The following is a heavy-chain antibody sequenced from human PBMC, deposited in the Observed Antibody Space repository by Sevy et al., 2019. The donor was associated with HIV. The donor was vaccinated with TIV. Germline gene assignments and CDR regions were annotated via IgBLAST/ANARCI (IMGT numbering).Heavy chain of an antibody. CDR3: AGDSNSDSLSAFDF. Sequence: GESLKISCAASGFTVSSSYMIWVRQAPGKGLEWVSVIYAGGTTYYADSVKGRFTISRDNSNNTLYLQMNSLRADDTAVYFCAGDSNSDSLSAFDFWGQGTLVTVSS. V-gene: IGHV3-53*05. CDR2: IYAGGTT. D-gene: IGHD4-4*01. J-gene: IGHJ4*02. CDR1: GFTVSSSY.